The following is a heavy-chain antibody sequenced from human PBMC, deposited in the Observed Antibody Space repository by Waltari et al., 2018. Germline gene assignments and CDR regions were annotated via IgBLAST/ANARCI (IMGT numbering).Heavy chain of an antibody. V-gene: IGHV3-43D*03. CDR3: AKDLGPYSSSSQPSDY. J-gene: IGHJ4*02. Sequence: EGQLVESGGVVVQPGGSLRLFCAASGCTFEDYSTHWVRRAPGKGLAWVSLIRWDGGSSYYADSVKGRFTISRDNSKNYLYLQMNSLRAEETALYYCAKDLGPYSSSSQPSDYWGQGTLVTVSS. CDR1: GCTFEDYS. CDR2: IRWDGGSS. D-gene: IGHD6-6*01.